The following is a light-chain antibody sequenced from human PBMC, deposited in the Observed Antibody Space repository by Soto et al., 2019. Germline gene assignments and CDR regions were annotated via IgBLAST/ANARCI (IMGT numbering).Light chain of an antibody. CDR3: QQYGRSPSFT. Sequence: ELVLTQSPGTLSLSPGERATLSCRASQSVSSSYLAWYQEKPGQAPRVLIYGASNRSTGIPDRFSGSGSGADFTLTISSLEPEDFAVYFCQQYGRSPSFTFGRGTKVEIK. J-gene: IGKJ2*01. CDR2: GAS. V-gene: IGKV3-20*01. CDR1: QSVSSSY.